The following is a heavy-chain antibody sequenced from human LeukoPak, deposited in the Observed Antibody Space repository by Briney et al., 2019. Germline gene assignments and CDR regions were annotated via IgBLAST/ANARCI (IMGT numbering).Heavy chain of an antibody. V-gene: IGHV1-69*04. J-gene: IGHJ4*02. CDR3: ARLLDSSSYYFDY. D-gene: IGHD6-6*01. CDR2: IIPILDIA. CDR1: GGTFSSYA. Sequence: SVKVSCKASGGTFSSYAISWVRQAPGQGLEWMGRIIPILDIANYAQKFQGRVTITADKSTSTAYMELSSLRSEDTAVYYCARLLDSSSYYFDYWGQGTLVTVSS.